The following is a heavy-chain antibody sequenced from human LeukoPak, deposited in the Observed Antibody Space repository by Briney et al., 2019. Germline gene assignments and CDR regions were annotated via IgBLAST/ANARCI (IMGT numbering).Heavy chain of an antibody. D-gene: IGHD4-11*01. CDR1: GGSFSGYY. J-gene: IGHJ4*02. CDR2: INHSGST. CDR3: ARGLSTMTKATTDY. V-gene: IGHV4-34*01. Sequence: SETLSLTCAVYGGSFSGYYWSWIRQPPGKGLEWIGEINHSGSTNYNPSLKSRVTISVDTSKNQFSLKLSSVTAADTAVYHCARGLSTMTKATTDYWGQGTLVTVSS.